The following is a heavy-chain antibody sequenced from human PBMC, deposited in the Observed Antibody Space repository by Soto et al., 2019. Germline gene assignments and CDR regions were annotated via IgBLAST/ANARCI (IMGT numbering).Heavy chain of an antibody. J-gene: IGHJ4*02. D-gene: IGHD6-13*01. CDR3: AKDRYSSSWYFSWYFDY. CDR2: ISGSGGST. Sequence: SLRLSCAAYGFTFSSYAMSWVRQAPGKGLEWVSAISGSGGSTYYADSVKGRFTISRDNSKNTLYLQMNSLRAEDTAVYYCAKDRYSSSWYFSWYFDYWGQGTLVTVSS. CDR1: GFTFSSYA. V-gene: IGHV3-23*01.